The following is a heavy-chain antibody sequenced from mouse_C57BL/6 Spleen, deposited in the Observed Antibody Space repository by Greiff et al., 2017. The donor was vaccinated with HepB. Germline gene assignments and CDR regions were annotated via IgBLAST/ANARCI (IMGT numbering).Heavy chain of an antibody. CDR2: IDPSDSYT. CDR3: ARYYYDYDV. Sequence: VQLQQPGAELVMPGASVKLSCKASGYTFTSYWMHWVKQRPGQGLEWIGEIDPSDSYTNYNQKFKGKSTLTVDKSSSTAYMQLSSLTSEDSAVYYCARYYYDYDVWGQGTTLTVSS. V-gene: IGHV1-69*01. D-gene: IGHD2-4*01. CDR1: GYTFTSYW. J-gene: IGHJ2*01.